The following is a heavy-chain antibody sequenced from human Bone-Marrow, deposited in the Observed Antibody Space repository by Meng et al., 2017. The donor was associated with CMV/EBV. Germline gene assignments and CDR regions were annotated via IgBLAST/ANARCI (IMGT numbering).Heavy chain of an antibody. CDR1: GSPFCAY. D-gene: IGHD1-26*01. CDR3: APGFRSWSGSYSS. V-gene: IGHV4-34*01. Sequence: QVHLQAWGVGLLKSSVSLSRTSGVYGSPFCAYWSWVREPPGKGLEWIGEITHSGSTNYNVSLKSRVTISIDTSKNQFSLKLSSVTATDTAVYYCAPGFRSWSGSYSSWGQGTLVTVSS. CDR2: ITHSGST. J-gene: IGHJ4*02.